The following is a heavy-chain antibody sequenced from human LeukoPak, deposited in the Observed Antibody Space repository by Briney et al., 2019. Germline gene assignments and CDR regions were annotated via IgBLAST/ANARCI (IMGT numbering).Heavy chain of an antibody. CDR2: IYYSGST. CDR3: ARDRGYCSGGSCYDYYYYMDV. Sequence: PSETLSLTCTVSGGSISSSSYYWGWIRQPPGKGLEWIGSIYYSGSTYYNPSLKSRVTISVDTSKNQFSLKLSSVTAADTAVYYCARDRGYCSGGSCYDYYYYMDVWGKGTTVTVSS. J-gene: IGHJ6*03. CDR1: GGSISSSSYY. D-gene: IGHD2-15*01. V-gene: IGHV4-39*02.